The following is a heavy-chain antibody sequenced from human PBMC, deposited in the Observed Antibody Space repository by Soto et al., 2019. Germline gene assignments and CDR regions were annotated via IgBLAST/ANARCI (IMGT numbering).Heavy chain of an antibody. Sequence: PGGSLRLSSIASGFTFDDYAIHWVRQAPGKGLEWVSGISWNGAATGYADSVKGRFTISRDNAKNSLYLQMSSLRTEDTAIYYCANLPLYGSGFDCWGQGTLVTVS. CDR2: ISWNGAAT. CDR1: GFTFDDYA. V-gene: IGHV3-9*01. J-gene: IGHJ4*02. CDR3: ANLPLYGSGFDC. D-gene: IGHD3-10*01.